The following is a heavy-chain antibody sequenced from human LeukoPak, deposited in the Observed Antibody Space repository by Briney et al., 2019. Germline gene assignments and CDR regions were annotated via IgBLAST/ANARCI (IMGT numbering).Heavy chain of an antibody. D-gene: IGHD6-6*01. CDR1: GFTFSNYY. Sequence: GGSLRLSCAASGFTFSNYYMSWIRQAPGKGLEWVSYISSSGSTIYYADSVKGRFTISRDNAENSLYLQMNSLRAEDTAVYYCARAASSSSPVDYWGQGTLVTVSS. J-gene: IGHJ4*02. V-gene: IGHV3-11*01. CDR3: ARAASSSSPVDY. CDR2: ISSSGSTI.